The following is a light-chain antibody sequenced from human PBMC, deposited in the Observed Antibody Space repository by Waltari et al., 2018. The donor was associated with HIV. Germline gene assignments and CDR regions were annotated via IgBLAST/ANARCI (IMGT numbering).Light chain of an antibody. CDR1: NIGRKD. V-gene: IGLV3-21*02. CDR3: QVWDSNDDWV. Sequence: SYVLTQPPSVSVAPGQTATVACLGHNIGRKDVHWYRQRPGQAPEVVVHDDSDRPSEIPVRISGSNSGDMATLTIKSVESDDEAVYYCQVWDSNDDWVFGGGTRVTVL. J-gene: IGLJ3*02. CDR2: DDS.